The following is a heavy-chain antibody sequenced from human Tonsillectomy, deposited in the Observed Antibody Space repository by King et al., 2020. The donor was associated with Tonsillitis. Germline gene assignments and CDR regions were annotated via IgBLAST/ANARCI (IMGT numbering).Heavy chain of an antibody. V-gene: IGHV3-30*04. Sequence: VQLVESGGGVVQPGRSLRLSCAASGFTFSSYAMNWVRQAPGKGLEWVAVITYNGSNKYYADSVKGRFTISRDNSKNTLYLQMNSLRAEDTAVYYCAREWHDYVWGSYRPKRYFDLWGRGNLVTVSS. D-gene: IGHD3-16*02. CDR1: GFTFSSYA. J-gene: IGHJ2*01. CDR3: AREWHDYVWGSYRPKRYFDL. CDR2: ITYNGSNK.